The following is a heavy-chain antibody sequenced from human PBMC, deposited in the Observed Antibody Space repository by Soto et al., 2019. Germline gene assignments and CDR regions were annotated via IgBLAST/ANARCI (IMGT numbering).Heavy chain of an antibody. CDR2: IIPIFGTA. CDR1: GGTFSSYA. V-gene: IGHV1-69*13. D-gene: IGHD6-13*01. CDR3: AILSSSWPPY. Sequence: ASVKVSCKASGGTFSSYAISWVRQAPGQGLEWMGGIIPIFGTANYAQKFQGRVTITAAESTSTAYMELSSLRSEDTAVYYCAILSSSWPPYWGQGTLVTVSS. J-gene: IGHJ4*02.